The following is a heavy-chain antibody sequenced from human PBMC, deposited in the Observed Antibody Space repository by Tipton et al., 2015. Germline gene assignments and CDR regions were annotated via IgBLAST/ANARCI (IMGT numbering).Heavy chain of an antibody. CDR2: ISSRSSYR. V-gene: IGHV3-11*06. CDR1: GFTFSDYY. Sequence: SLRLSCAASGFTFSDYYMSWVRQAPGKGLEWVSYISSRSSYRNYADSVKGRFTISRDNAKNSLYLQMNSLRAEDTAVYYCARESQAGRESYYYYFGMDVWGQGTTVTVSS. CDR3: ARESQAGRESYYYYFGMDV. J-gene: IGHJ6*02. D-gene: IGHD6-19*01.